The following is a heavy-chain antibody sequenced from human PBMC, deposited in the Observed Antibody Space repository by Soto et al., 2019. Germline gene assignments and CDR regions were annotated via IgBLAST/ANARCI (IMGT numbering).Heavy chain of an antibody. V-gene: IGHV3-33*01. D-gene: IGHD1-26*01. Sequence: QVQLVESGGGVVQPGRSLRLSCAASGFTFSSYGMHWVRQAPGKGLEWVAVIWYDGSNKYYADSVKGRFTISRDNSKNTLYLQMNSLRAEDTAVYYCARDNGVGATALLGYWGQGTLVTVSS. CDR1: GFTFSSYG. J-gene: IGHJ4*02. CDR3: ARDNGVGATALLGY. CDR2: IWYDGSNK.